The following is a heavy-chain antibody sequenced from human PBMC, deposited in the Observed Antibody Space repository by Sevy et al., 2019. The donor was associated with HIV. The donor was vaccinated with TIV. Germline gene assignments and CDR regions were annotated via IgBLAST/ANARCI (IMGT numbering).Heavy chain of an antibody. J-gene: IGHJ4*01. CDR1: GNTLTELS. Sequence: ASVKVSCKVSGNTLTELSLHWVRQTPGKGLEWMGGFDPEYGETIYPQKFQGRVTMTEDTSTNTDYMELRGLKSGDTAVYYCATDRAGRWLQLQCCFDNWGQGTLVTVSS. D-gene: IGHD5-12*01. CDR3: ATDRAGRWLQLQCCFDN. V-gene: IGHV1-24*01. CDR2: FDPEYGET.